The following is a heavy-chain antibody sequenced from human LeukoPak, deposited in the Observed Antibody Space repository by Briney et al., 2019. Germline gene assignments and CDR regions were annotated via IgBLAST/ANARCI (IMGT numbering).Heavy chain of an antibody. Sequence: AGGSLRLSCAASGLTWSHNYVSGVRQAPGKGLEWVSAIHTRGDTCYADSVKGRFTISRDTSKNTLYLQINSLRVEDTAVYYCIVFGDSNHWGQGTLVTVSS. CDR3: IVFGDSNH. CDR1: GLTWSHNY. V-gene: IGHV3-53*01. D-gene: IGHD4-17*01. CDR2: IHTRGDT. J-gene: IGHJ5*02.